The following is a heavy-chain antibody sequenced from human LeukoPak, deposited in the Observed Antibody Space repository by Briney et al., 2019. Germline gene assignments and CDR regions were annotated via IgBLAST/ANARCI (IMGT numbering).Heavy chain of an antibody. CDR3: ARFNFLLYSSSHNWFDP. Sequence: SETLSLTCTVSGGSISSYYWSWIRQPPGKGLEWIGYIHHSGSTKYNPSLKSRVTISVDTSKKQFSLKLSSVTAADTAVYYCARFNFLLYSSSHNWFDPWGQGTLVTVSS. D-gene: IGHD6-13*01. V-gene: IGHV4-59*01. CDR2: IHHSGST. CDR1: GGSISSYY. J-gene: IGHJ5*02.